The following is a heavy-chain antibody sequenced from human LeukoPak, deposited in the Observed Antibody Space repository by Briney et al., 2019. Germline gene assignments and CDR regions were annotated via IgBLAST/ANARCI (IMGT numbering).Heavy chain of an antibody. CDR1: GFTFSSYA. V-gene: IGHV3-64*01. Sequence: PGGSLRLSCAASGFTFSSYAMHWVRQTPGKGLEYVSAISSNGGSTYYANSVKGRFTISRDNSKNTLYLQMGSLRAEDMAVYYCARAVTTVGESDYWGQGTLVTVSS. CDR2: ISSNGGST. CDR3: ARAVTTVGESDY. J-gene: IGHJ4*02. D-gene: IGHD4-23*01.